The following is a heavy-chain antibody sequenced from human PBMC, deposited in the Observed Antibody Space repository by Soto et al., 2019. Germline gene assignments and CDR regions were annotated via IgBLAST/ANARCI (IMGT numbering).Heavy chain of an antibody. D-gene: IGHD3-10*01. J-gene: IGHJ4*02. CDR3: APNSDRGY. V-gene: IGHV3-66*01. CDR1: GFTVSNNY. CDR2: IYSGGKT. Sequence: EVQLVESGGGLVQPGGSLRLSCAVSGFTVSNNYMTWVRQAPGKGLEWVSIIYSGGKTYYTDSVKGRFTISRDSSKNTLDLQMNSLRAEDTAVYYCAPNSDRGYWGQGTLVTVSS.